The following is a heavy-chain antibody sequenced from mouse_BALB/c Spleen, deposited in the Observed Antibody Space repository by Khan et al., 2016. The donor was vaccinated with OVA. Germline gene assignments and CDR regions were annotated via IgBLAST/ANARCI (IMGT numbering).Heavy chain of an antibody. CDR1: GFSLTSYG. V-gene: IGHV2-3*01. CDR3: AGFEASYYAMDY. D-gene: IGHD6-1*01. J-gene: IGHJ4*01. Sequence: VKLKESGPGLVAPSQSLSITCTVSGFSLTSYGVSWFRQPPGKGLEWLGVIWGDGITNFHSALISRLSISKDNSKSQVFLKLNSLQTDDTATYYCAGFEASYYAMDYWGQGTSVIVSS. CDR2: IWGDGIT.